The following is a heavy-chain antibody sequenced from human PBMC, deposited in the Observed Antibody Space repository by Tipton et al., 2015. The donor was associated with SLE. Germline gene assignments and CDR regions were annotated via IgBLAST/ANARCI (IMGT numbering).Heavy chain of an antibody. Sequence: TLSLTCAVSGGSFSDDYWMWIRQPPGKGLEWIGEIDHSGSTNYNPSLKSRVTISVDTSKNQFSLKMNSVTAADTAVYYCARGPGVIAPTEAFDIWGQGTMVTVSS. V-gene: IGHV4-34*01. CDR1: GGSFSDDY. D-gene: IGHD2-21*01. CDR2: IDHSGST. J-gene: IGHJ3*02. CDR3: ARGPGVIAPTEAFDI.